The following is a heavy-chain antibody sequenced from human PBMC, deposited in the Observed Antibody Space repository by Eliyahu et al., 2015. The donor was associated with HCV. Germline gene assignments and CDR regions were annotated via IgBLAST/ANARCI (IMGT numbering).Heavy chain of an antibody. CDR2: ISSSSSYI. V-gene: IGHV3-21*01. Sequence: EVQLVESGGGLVKPXXSLRLXXXASGFXFSTYSXXWVRQAPGKGLDWVSXISSSSSYIYYADSVKGRFTISRDNAKNSLYLQMNSLRAEDTAVYYCARNIVATDGMDVWGQGTTVTVSS. CDR1: GFXFSTYS. D-gene: IGHD5-12*01. J-gene: IGHJ6*02. CDR3: ARNIVATDGMDV.